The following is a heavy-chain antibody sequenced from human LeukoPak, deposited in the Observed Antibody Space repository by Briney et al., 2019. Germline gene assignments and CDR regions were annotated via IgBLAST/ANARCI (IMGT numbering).Heavy chain of an antibody. V-gene: IGHV4-61*02. Sequence: SETLSLTCTVSGGSISSGSYYWSWIRQPAGKGLEWIGRIYTSGSTNYNPSLKSRVTMSVDTSKNQFSLKLSSVTAADTAVYYCARHSSGYLFDYWGQGTLVTVSS. J-gene: IGHJ4*02. CDR2: IYTSGST. CDR1: GGSISSGSYY. CDR3: ARHSSGYLFDY. D-gene: IGHD3-22*01.